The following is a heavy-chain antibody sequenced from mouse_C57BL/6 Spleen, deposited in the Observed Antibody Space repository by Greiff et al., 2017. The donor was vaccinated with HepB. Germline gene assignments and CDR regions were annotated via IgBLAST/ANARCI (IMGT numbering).Heavy chain of an antibody. J-gene: IGHJ2*01. CDR2: IDPSDSYT. CDR1: GYTFTSYW. CDR3: ARCDYGSSSYFDY. V-gene: IGHV1-69*01. D-gene: IGHD1-1*01. Sequence: VQLQQPGAELVMPGASVKLSCKASGYTFTSYWMHWVKQRPGQGLEWIGEIDPSDSYTNYNQKFKGKSTLTVDKSSSTAYMQLSSLTSEDSAVYYCARCDYGSSSYFDYWGQGTTLTVSS.